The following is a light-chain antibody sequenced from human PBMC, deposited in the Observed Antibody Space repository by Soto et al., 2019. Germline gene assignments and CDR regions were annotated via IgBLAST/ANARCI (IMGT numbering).Light chain of an antibody. Sequence: QSVLTQPRSVSGSPGQSVTISCTGTSSDVGGYNYVSWYQHHPGKAPKLMIYDVSKRPSGVPDRISGSKSGNTASLTISGPQAEDEADYYCCSYAGSYTHYVFGTGTKVTVL. J-gene: IGLJ1*01. CDR3: CSYAGSYTHYV. CDR1: SSDVGGYNY. CDR2: DVS. V-gene: IGLV2-11*01.